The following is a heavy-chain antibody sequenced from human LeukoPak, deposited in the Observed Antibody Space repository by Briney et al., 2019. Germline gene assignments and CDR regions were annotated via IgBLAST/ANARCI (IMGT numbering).Heavy chain of an antibody. V-gene: IGHV3-21*04. D-gene: IGHD3-10*01. CDR3: AKAGHSGSYFPDY. J-gene: IGHJ4*02. CDR1: GFTFSTYG. CDR2: ISSSSSYI. Sequence: GGSLRLSCAASGFTFSTYGVYWVRQAPGKGLEWVSSISSSSSYIYYADSVKGRFTISRDNAKNSLYLQMNSLRAEDTAVYYCAKAGHSGSYFPDYWGQGTLVTVSS.